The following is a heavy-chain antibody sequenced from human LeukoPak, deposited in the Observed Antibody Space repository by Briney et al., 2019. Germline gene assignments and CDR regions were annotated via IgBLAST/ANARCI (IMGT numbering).Heavy chain of an antibody. D-gene: IGHD1-26*01. CDR3: ARESLVGATTPLDY. CDR1: GYTFTGYY. J-gene: IGHJ4*02. V-gene: IGHV1-2*02. CDR2: INPNNGGT. Sequence: GASVKVSCKASGYTFTGYYMHWVRQAPGQGLEWMGWINPNNGGTNYAQKFQGRVTMTRDTSISTAYMELSRLRSDGTAVYYCARESLVGATTPLDYWGQGTLVTVSS.